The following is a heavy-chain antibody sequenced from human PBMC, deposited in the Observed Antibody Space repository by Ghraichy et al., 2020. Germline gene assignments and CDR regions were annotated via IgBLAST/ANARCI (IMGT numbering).Heavy chain of an antibody. J-gene: IGHJ4*02. CDR1: GFTFSSYW. V-gene: IGHV3-7*01. D-gene: IGHD2-8*01. CDR2: IKQDGSEK. CDR3: ARDQGRVYAIGLDY. Sequence: GGSLRLSCAASGFTFSSYWMSWVRQAPGKGLEWVANIKQDGSEKYYVDSVKGRFTISRDNAKNSLYLQMNSLRAEDTAVYYCARDQGRVYAIGLDYWGQGTLVTVSS.